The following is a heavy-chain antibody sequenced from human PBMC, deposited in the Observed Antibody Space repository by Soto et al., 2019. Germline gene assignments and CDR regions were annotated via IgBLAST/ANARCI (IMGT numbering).Heavy chain of an antibody. Sequence: GGSLRLSCAASGFTFSSYCMHWVRQAPGKGLEWVAVIWYDGSNKYYADSVKGRFTISRDNSKNTLYLQMNSLRAEDTAVYYCARDKARKRWSYAYYYSGMDVWGQGPKVTV. D-gene: IGHD2-15*01. V-gene: IGHV3-33*01. CDR2: IWYDGSNK. CDR3: ARDKARKRWSYAYYYSGMDV. J-gene: IGHJ6*02. CDR1: GFTFSSYC.